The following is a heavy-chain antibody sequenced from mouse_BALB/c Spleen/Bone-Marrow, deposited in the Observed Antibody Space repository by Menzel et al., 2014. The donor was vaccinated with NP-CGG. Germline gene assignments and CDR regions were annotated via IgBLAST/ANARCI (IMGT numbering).Heavy chain of an antibody. CDR3: ARRDYDGYPYALDY. CDR2: IYPGGGHI. Sequence: VKLVESGAELVRPGTSVKISCKASGYAFTNYWLGWVKQRPGHGLEWIGNIYPGGGHIYYNEKFKGKATLTADKSSSTAYMQLSSLTSEDSAVYFCARRDYDGYPYALDYWGQGTSVTVSS. D-gene: IGHD2-3*01. J-gene: IGHJ4*01. CDR1: GYAFTNYW. V-gene: IGHV1-63*01.